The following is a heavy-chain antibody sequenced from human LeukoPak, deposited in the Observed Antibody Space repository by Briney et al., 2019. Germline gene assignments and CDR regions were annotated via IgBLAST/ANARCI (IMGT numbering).Heavy chain of an antibody. CDR3: AKDLSWWAAADH. CDR2: VGGDDRT. CDR1: GFTLSGNA. J-gene: IGHJ1*01. D-gene: IGHD2-15*01. Sequence: GGSLRLSCAASGFTLSGNAMSWVRQAPGRGLEWVSGVGGDDRTHYADSVRGRFTISRDNSMNTVSLDMNRLRVEGTALYYCAKDLSWWAAADHWGQGALVTVAS. V-gene: IGHV3-23*01.